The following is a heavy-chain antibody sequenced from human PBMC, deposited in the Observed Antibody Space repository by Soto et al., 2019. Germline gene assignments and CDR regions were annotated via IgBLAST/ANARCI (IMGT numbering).Heavy chain of an antibody. J-gene: IGHJ4*02. V-gene: IGHV1-2*02. CDR2: INPNSGGT. CDR1: GYTFTGYY. D-gene: IGHD3-22*01. Sequence: ASVKVSCKASGYTFTGYYMHWVRQAPGQGLEWMGWINPNSGGTNYAQKFQGRVTMTRDTSISTAYMELSRLRSDDTAVYYCAREYYYDSSVAYWGQGTLVTVSS. CDR3: AREYYYDSSVAY.